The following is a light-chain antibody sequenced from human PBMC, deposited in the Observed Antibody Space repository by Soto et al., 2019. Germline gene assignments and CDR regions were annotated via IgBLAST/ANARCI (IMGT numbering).Light chain of an antibody. J-gene: IGKJ5*01. V-gene: IGKV3-15*01. CDR3: QQYNNWPIT. Sequence: EKRMKQARATLSVKQGEGATGSCRASQSVSSHLARYQHQPGQAPRLLIYGASTRATGIPARFSGSGSGPEFTLPLSSLQSEDFAVYYCQQYNNWPITVGQGTLLEI. CDR1: QSVSSH. CDR2: GAS.